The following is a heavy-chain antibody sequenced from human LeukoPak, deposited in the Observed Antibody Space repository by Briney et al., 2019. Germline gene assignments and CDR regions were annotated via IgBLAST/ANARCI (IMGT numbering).Heavy chain of an antibody. J-gene: IGHJ4*02. CDR1: GYIFISYA. Sequence: GASVKVSCKASGYIFISYAIHWVRQAPGQSLEWMGWINAGNGNTKYSQKFQGRVTITRDTSASTAYMELRSLRSDDTAVYYCARTTPYSNYYLDYWGQGTLVTVSS. D-gene: IGHD4-11*01. CDR3: ARTTPYSNYYLDY. CDR2: INAGNGNT. V-gene: IGHV1-3*01.